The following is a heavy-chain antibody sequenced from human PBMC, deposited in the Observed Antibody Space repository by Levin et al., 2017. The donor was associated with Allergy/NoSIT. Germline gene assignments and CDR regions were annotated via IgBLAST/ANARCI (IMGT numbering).Heavy chain of an antibody. CDR1: GFTFSSYE. CDR3: ARQLGNFWSGYNYFDY. Sequence: GESLKISCAASGFTFSSYEMNWVRQAPGKGLEWVSYISSSGSTIYYADSVKGRFTISRDNANNSLYLQMNSLRAEDTAVYYCARQLGNFWSGYNYFDYWGQGTLVTVSS. CDR2: ISSSGSTI. J-gene: IGHJ4*02. D-gene: IGHD3-3*01. V-gene: IGHV3-48*03.